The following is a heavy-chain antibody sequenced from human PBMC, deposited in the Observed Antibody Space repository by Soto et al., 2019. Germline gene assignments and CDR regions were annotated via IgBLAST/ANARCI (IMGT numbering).Heavy chain of an antibody. CDR3: ARNPNFWSGYSAPYYYYGMDV. Sequence: ASVKVSCKASGYTFTSYGISWVRQAPGQGLEWMGWISAYNGNTNYAQKLQGRVTMTTDTSTSTAYMELRSLRSDDTAVYYCARNPNFWSGYSAPYYYYGMDVWGQGTTVTVSS. CDR2: ISAYNGNT. V-gene: IGHV1-18*01. CDR1: GYTFTSYG. D-gene: IGHD3-3*01. J-gene: IGHJ6*02.